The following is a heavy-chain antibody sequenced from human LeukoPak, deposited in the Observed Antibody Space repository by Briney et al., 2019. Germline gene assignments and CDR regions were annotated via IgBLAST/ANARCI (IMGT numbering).Heavy chain of an antibody. CDR2: INHSGST. J-gene: IGHJ4*02. CDR3: ARDPDSSPGSGVDY. Sequence: SETLSLTCAVYGGSFSGYYWSWIRQPPGKGLEWIGEINHSGSTNYNPSLKSRVTISVDTSKNQFSLKLSSVTAADTAVYYRARDPDSSPGSGVDYWGQGTLVTVSS. D-gene: IGHD6-13*01. V-gene: IGHV4-34*01. CDR1: GGSFSGYY.